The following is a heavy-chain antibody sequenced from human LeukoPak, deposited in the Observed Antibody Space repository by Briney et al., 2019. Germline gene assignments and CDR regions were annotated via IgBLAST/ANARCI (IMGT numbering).Heavy chain of an antibody. Sequence: SETLSLTCVVSGGSFDDYYCSWLRQPPGKGLEWIGEIHPHGIFYYNSSLMSRVTISIDTSKSQFSLRLTSVTAADTAIYYCSRGRDRSKAGDHWGQGSLVTVSS. D-gene: IGHD5-24*01. V-gene: IGHV4-34*01. J-gene: IGHJ4*02. CDR3: SRGRDRSKAGDH. CDR1: GGSFDDYY. CDR2: IHPHGIF.